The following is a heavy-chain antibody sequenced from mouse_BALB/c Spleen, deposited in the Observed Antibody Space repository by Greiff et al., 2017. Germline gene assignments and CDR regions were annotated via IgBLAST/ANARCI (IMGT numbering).Heavy chain of an antibody. V-gene: IGHV5-4*02. D-gene: IGHD2-3*01. CDR2: ISDGGSYT. CDR1: GFTFSDYY. Sequence: EVMLVESGGGLVKPGGSLKLSCAASGFTFSDYYMYWVRQTPEKRLEWVATISDGGSYTYYPDSVKGRFTISRDNAKNNLYLQMSSLKSEDTAMYYCARERDGYYFMDYWGQGTSVTVSS. J-gene: IGHJ4*01. CDR3: ARERDGYYFMDY.